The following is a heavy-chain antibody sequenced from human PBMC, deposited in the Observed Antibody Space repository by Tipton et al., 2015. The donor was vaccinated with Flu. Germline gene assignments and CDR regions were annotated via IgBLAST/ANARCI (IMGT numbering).Heavy chain of an antibody. D-gene: IGHD4-17*01. CDR3: AKDLRHDYGDYVVNTYFDY. Sequence: SLRLSCAASGFTFSSYGMHWVRQAPGKGLEWVAVISYDGSNKYYADSVKGRFTISRDNSKNTLYLQMNSLRAEDTAVYYCAKDLRHDYGDYVVNTYFDYWGQGTLVTVSS. CDR2: ISYDGSNK. V-gene: IGHV3-30*18. J-gene: IGHJ4*02. CDR1: GFTFSSYG.